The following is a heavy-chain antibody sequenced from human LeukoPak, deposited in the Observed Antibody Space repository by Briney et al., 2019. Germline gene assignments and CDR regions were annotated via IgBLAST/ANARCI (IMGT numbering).Heavy chain of an antibody. CDR1: GGSFSSGGYY. CDR2: IYNSGST. J-gene: IGHJ4*02. D-gene: IGHD2-15*01. V-gene: IGHV4-31*03. CDR3: ARVPYCSGGSCYPVDH. Sequence: PSQTLSLTCTVSGGSFSSGGYYWSWIRQRPGKGLEWIGYIYNSGSTYYSPSLKSRVTISIDTSKNQFSLKLSSMTAADTAVYFCARVPYCSGGSCYPVDHWGQGTLVTVSS.